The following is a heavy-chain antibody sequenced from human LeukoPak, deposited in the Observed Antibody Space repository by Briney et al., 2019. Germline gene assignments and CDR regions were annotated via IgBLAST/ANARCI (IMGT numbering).Heavy chain of an antibody. Sequence: SGTLSLTCAVSGGSISSSNWWSWVRQPPGKGLEWIGEIYHSGSTNYNPSLKSRVTISVDKSKNQFSLKPSSVTAADTAVYYCARSRGLVRVNNWFDPWGQGTLVTVSS. D-gene: IGHD3-10*01. CDR2: IYHSGST. V-gene: IGHV4-4*02. CDR3: ARSRGLVRVNNWFDP. J-gene: IGHJ5*02. CDR1: GGSISSSNW.